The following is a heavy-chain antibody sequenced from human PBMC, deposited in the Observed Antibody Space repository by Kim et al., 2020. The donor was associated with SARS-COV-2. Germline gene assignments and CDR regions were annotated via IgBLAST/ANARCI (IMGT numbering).Heavy chain of an antibody. Sequence: GGSLRLSCAASGFTFSSYGMHWVRQAPGKGLEWVAVIWYDGSNKYYADSVKGRFTISRDNSKNTLYLQMNSLRAEDTAVYYCAREGYGQPMGYWGQGTLVTVSS. V-gene: IGHV3-33*01. D-gene: IGHD5-12*01. CDR3: AREGYGQPMGY. CDR1: GFTFSSYG. J-gene: IGHJ4*02. CDR2: IWYDGSNK.